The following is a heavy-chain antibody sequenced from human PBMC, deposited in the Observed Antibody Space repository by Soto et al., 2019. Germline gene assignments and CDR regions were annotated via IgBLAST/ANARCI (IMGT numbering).Heavy chain of an antibody. D-gene: IGHD5-18*01. CDR1: GFTFSSYA. CDR2: ISYDGSNK. V-gene: IGHV3-30-3*01. CDR3: ASMRMAMGPFDI. J-gene: IGHJ3*02. Sequence: QVQLVESGGGVVQPGRSMRLSCAASGFTFSSYAMHWVRKAPGKGLEWVAVISYDGSNKYYADSVKGRFTISRDNSKNTLYLQMNSLRAEDTAVYYCASMRMAMGPFDIWGQGTMVTVSS.